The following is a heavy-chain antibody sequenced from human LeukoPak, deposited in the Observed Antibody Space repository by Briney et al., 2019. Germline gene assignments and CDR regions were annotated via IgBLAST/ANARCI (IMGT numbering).Heavy chain of an antibody. CDR3: ATDTMVRGVITPLYYYYGMDV. D-gene: IGHD3-10*01. CDR1: GFTVSSTY. V-gene: IGHV3-53*01. Sequence: GGSLRLSCAASGFTVSSTYMSWVRQAPGKGLEWVSVIYSGGNIYYIESVKGRFTISRDNSKNTLYLQMNSLRAEDTAVYYCATDTMVRGVITPLYYYYGMDVWGQGTTVTVSS. CDR2: IYSGGNI. J-gene: IGHJ6*02.